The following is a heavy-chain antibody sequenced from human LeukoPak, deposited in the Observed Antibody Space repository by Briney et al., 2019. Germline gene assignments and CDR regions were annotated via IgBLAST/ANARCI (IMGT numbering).Heavy chain of an antibody. V-gene: IGHV3-64*01. CDR2: ISTNGGST. D-gene: IGHD3-10*01. J-gene: IGHJ4*02. Sequence: GGSLRLSCAASGFTFSEYSMHWVRQAPGKGLEYVSAISTNGGSTYYANSVKGRFTISRDDPKNTLDLQTGSLRPEDMAVYYCARGFRYYGSSIDYWGQGSLVTVSS. CDR1: GFTFSEYS. CDR3: ARGFRYYGSSIDY.